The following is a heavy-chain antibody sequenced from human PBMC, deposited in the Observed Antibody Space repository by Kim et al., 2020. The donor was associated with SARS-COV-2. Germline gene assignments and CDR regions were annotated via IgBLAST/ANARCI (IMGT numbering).Heavy chain of an antibody. CDR2: ISASGTST. CDR3: AKGEIAVRGTGFFDH. J-gene: IGHJ4*02. D-gene: IGHD6-19*01. V-gene: IGHV3-23*01. CDR1: GFTFSNFA. Sequence: GGSLRLSCAASGFTFSNFAMSWVRQAPGGGLQWVSAISASGTSTYYADSVKGRFTISRDNSENTLSLQMNSLRPEDTAFYYCAKGEIAVRGTGFFDHWGQGNLVTVSS.